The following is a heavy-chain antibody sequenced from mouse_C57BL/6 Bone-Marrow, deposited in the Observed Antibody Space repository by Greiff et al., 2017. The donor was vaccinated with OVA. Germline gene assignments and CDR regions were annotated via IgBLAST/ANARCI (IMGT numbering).Heavy chain of an antibody. J-gene: IGHJ4*01. Sequence: QVQLQQSDAELVKPGASVKISCKASGYTFTDHTIHWMKQRPEQGLEWIGYIYPRDGSTKYNEKFKGKATLTADKSSSTAYMQLNSLTSEDSAVYFCAGCKYSNPYARDDWGKGTSVTVSS. CDR1: GYTFTDHT. D-gene: IGHD2-5*01. CDR3: AGCKYSNPYARDD. CDR2: IYPRDGST. V-gene: IGHV1-78*01.